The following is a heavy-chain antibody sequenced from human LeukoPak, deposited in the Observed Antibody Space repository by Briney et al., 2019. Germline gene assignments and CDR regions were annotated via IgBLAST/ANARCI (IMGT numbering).Heavy chain of an antibody. D-gene: IGHD6-19*01. V-gene: IGHV3-43*02. CDR1: GFTFDDYA. J-gene: IGHJ6*03. CDR3: AKDKGSGWNYYYYYMDV. CDR2: ISGDGGST. Sequence: PGGSLRLSCAAFGFTFDDYAMHWVRQAPGKGLEWVSLISGDGGSTYYADSVEGRFTISRDNSKNSLYLQMNSLRTEDTALYYCAKDKGSGWNYYYYYMDVWGKGTTVTVSS.